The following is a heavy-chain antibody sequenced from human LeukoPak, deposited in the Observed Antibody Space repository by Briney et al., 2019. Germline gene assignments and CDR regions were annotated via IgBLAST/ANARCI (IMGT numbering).Heavy chain of an antibody. V-gene: IGHV1-18*01. CDR2: ISAYNGNT. D-gene: IGHD2/OR15-2a*01. Sequence: GASVKVSCKASGYTFTSYGISWVRQAPGQGLERMGWISAYNGNTNYAQKFQGRVTITTDESTSTAYMELSSLRSEDTAVYYCARGGRFYPDYWGQGTLVTVSS. CDR3: ARGGRFYPDY. CDR1: GYTFTSYG. J-gene: IGHJ4*02.